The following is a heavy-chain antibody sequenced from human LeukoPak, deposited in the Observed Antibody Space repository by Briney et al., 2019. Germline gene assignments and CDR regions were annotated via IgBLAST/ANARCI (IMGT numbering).Heavy chain of an antibody. D-gene: IGHD5-24*01. CDR1: GYTFTSYY. CDR2: INPSGGST. V-gene: IGHV1-46*01. CDR3: ARDLGAEMATRHSTPFDY. J-gene: IGHJ4*02. Sequence: ASVKVSCKASGYTFTSYYMHWVRQAPGQGREWMGIINPSGGSTSYAQKFQGRVTMTRDMSTSTVYMELSSLRSEDTAVYYCARDLGAEMATRHSTPFDYWGQGTLVTVSS.